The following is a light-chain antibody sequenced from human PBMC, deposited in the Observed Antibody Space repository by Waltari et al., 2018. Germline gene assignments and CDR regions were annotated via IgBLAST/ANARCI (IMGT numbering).Light chain of an antibody. J-gene: IGLJ3*02. Sequence: QSVLTQPPSVSGAPGQRVTLSCTGSSSNIGAGYDVHWYQQLPGTAHKLLIYGNSNRPSGVPDRFSGSKSGTSASLAITGLQAEDEADYYCQSYDSSLSGWVFGGGTKLTVL. CDR2: GNS. CDR1: SSNIGAGYD. V-gene: IGLV1-40*01. CDR3: QSYDSSLSGWV.